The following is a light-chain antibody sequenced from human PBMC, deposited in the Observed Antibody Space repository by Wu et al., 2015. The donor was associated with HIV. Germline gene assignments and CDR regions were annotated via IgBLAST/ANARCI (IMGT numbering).Light chain of an antibody. CDR1: QSISSY. CDR3: QQYNHGQT. V-gene: IGKV3-15*01. J-gene: IGKJ1*01. CDR2: GAS. Sequence: EVVMTQSPATLSVSPGERATFSCRASQSISSYLAWYRQKRGQAPRLLIYGASTRATGIPVRFSGSGSGTEFTLTISSMESEDFAVYFCQQYNHGQTFGQGTKVEIK.